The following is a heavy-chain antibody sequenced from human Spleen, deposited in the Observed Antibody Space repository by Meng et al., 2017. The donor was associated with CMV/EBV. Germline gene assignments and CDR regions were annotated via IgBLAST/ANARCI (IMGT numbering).Heavy chain of an antibody. CDR1: GGSISSYS. Sequence: SETLSLTCTVLGGSISSYSWTWIRQPPGKALEWVGSISYSGFTNYNPSLKSRVTISVDTSKSQFSLNLSSVTAADTAVYYCARDNLMITFGGVDKTHWFDPWGQGTLVTVSS. CDR2: ISYSGFT. J-gene: IGHJ5*02. D-gene: IGHD3-16*01. V-gene: IGHV4-59*13. CDR3: ARDNLMITFGGVDKTHWFDP.